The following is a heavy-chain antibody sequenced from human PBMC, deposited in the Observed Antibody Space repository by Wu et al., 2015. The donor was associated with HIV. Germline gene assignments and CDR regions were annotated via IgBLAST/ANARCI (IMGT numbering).Heavy chain of an antibody. CDR2: IIPIFGTA. J-gene: IGHJ6*02. V-gene: IGHV1-69*13. Sequence: QVQLVQSGAEVKKPGSSVKVSCKASGGTFSSYAISWVRQAPGQGLEWMGRIIPIFGTANYAQKFQGRVTITADESTSTAYMELSSLRSEDTAVYYCASSIAAVDKYYYYGMDVWGQGTTGHRLL. CDR1: GGTFSSYA. D-gene: IGHD6-13*01. CDR3: ASSIAAVDKYYYYGMDV.